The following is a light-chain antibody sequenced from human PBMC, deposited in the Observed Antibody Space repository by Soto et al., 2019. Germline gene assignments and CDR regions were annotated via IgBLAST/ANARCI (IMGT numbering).Light chain of an antibody. CDR3: QAYDISLSGYV. Sequence: QSVLTQSPSVSGAPGQRVTISCTGSSSNIGAGYDVHWYQQLPGTAPKLLIFRNNNRPSGVPDRFSGAKSGSSASLAITGLQAEDEADYYCQAYDISLSGYVFGTGTKLTVL. V-gene: IGLV1-40*01. CDR2: RNN. J-gene: IGLJ1*01. CDR1: SSNIGAGYD.